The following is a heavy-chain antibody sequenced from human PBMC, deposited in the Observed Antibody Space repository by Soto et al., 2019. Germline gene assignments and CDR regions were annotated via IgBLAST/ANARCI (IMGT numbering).Heavy chain of an antibody. J-gene: IGHJ4*02. CDR2: ISAYNGNT. V-gene: IGHV1-18*01. D-gene: IGHD1-26*01. CDR1: GYTFTSYG. Sequence: ASVKVSCKASGYTFTSYGISWVRQAPGQGLEWMGWISAYNGNTNYAQKLQGRVTMTIDTSTSTAYMELRSLRSDDTAVYYCARDRKGGSYYSYWGQGTLVTVSS. CDR3: ARDRKGGSYYSY.